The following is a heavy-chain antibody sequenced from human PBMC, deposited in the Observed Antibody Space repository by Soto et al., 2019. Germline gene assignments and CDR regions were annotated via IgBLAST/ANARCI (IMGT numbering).Heavy chain of an antibody. V-gene: IGHV4-59*08. CDR3: AGDIRSGSNRFDH. CDR2: MYYSGNI. CDR1: GDSISNYY. J-gene: IGHJ4*02. Sequence: QVQLQESGPGLVKPSETLSLTCTVSGDSISNYYWNWIRQSPGKGLEWIAYMYYSGNINYNPSLKSRVTVSLDTSQNQFSLKLTSVTAADAAVYYCAGDIRSGSNRFDHWGPGTLVTVSS. D-gene: IGHD1-26*01.